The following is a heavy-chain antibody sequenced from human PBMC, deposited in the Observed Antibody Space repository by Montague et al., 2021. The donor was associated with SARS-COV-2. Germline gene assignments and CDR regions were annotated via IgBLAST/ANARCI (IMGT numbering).Heavy chain of an antibody. D-gene: IGHD4-23*01. V-gene: IGHV4-59*11. CDR3: ARDGAVADAFAI. CDR1: GASISSHY. CDR2: IYYSGTT. Sequence: SETLSLTCSVSGASISSHYWSWIRQSPGKGLEWIGYIYYSGTTIYNLSLESRVTISVDTSSNVFSLKLRSVSAADTATYYCARDGAVADAFAIWGKGTV. J-gene: IGHJ3*02.